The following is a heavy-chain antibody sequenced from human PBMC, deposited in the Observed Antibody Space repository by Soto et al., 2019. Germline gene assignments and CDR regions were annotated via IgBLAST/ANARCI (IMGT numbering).Heavy chain of an antibody. Sequence: QVQLQESGPGLVKPSQTLSLTCTVSGGSISSGGYYWSWIRQHPGKGLEWIGYIYYSGSTYYNPSLKSRVTISVDTSKNQFSLKLSSVTAADTAVYYCARERLGPPHSYYDSSGYWKHDAFDIWGQGTIVTVSS. CDR3: ARERLGPPHSYYDSSGYWKHDAFDI. V-gene: IGHV4-31*03. CDR1: GGSISSGGYY. D-gene: IGHD3-22*01. J-gene: IGHJ3*02. CDR2: IYYSGST.